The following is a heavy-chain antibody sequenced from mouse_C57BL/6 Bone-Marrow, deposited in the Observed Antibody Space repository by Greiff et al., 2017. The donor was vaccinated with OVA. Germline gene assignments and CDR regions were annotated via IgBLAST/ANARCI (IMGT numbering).Heavy chain of an antibody. J-gene: IGHJ2*01. V-gene: IGHV6-3*01. D-gene: IGHD1-2*01. CDR3: TEITTADYFDY. Sequence: EVQLQQSGGGLVQPGGSMKLSCVASGFTFSNYWMNWVRQSPEKGLEWVAQIRLKSDNYATHYAESVKGRFTISRDDSKSSVYLQMNNLRAEDTGIYYCTEITTADYFDYWGQGTTLTVSS. CDR1: GFTFSNYW. CDR2: IRLKSDNYAT.